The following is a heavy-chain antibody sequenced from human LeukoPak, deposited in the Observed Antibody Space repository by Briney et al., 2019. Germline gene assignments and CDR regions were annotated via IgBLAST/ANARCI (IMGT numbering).Heavy chain of an antibody. J-gene: IGHJ4*02. CDR1: GGTFSSYA. Sequence: VASVKVSCTASGGTFSSYAISWVRRAPGQGLEWMGGIIPIFGTANYAQKFQGRVTITADESTSTAYMELSSLRSEDTAVYYCARMVEVRGSYYLDYWGQGTLVTVSS. D-gene: IGHD1-26*01. V-gene: IGHV1-69*01. CDR2: IIPIFGTA. CDR3: ARMVEVRGSYYLDY.